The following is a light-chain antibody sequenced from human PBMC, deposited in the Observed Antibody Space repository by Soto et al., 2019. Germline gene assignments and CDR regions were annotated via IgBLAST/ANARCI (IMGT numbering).Light chain of an antibody. CDR1: HNDIGTYDY. V-gene: IGLV2-14*03. CDR2: GVT. CDR3: SSFTSNRIYV. Sequence: QSVLTQPTSSSGSLGHSITICCTGNHNDIGTYDYVSWYQQHPGRAPRLLIHGVTTRPSGISGRFSASKSGLTASLTISGLQHEDEADYYCSSFTSNRIYVFGPGTKVT. J-gene: IGLJ1*01.